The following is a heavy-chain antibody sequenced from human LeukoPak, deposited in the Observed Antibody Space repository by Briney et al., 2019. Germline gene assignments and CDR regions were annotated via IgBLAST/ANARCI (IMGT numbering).Heavy chain of an antibody. D-gene: IGHD5-18*01. CDR3: ACRTAMVFDY. CDR2: IYYSGST. CDR1: GGSISSSSYY. Sequence: KASETLSLTCTVSGGSISSSSYYWSWIRQPPGKGLEWIGSIYYSGSTYYNPSLKSRVTISVDTSKNQFSLKLSSVTAADTAVYYCACRTAMVFDYWGQGTLVTFSS. V-gene: IGHV4-39*01. J-gene: IGHJ4*02.